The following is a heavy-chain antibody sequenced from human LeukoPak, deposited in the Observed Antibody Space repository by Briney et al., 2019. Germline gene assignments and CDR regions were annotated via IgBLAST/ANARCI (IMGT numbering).Heavy chain of an antibody. CDR1: GFTSSSYA. Sequence: PGGSLRLSCAASGFTSSSYAMSSARQAPGKGLEWLSSISGSGSSTYYADSVKGRFTISRDNSKNMLCLQMISLRADDTAVYFCAKVDGITIFEVFDYWGQGTLVTVSS. D-gene: IGHD3-3*01. J-gene: IGHJ4*02. CDR2: ISGSGSST. CDR3: AKVDGITIFEVFDY. V-gene: IGHV3-23*01.